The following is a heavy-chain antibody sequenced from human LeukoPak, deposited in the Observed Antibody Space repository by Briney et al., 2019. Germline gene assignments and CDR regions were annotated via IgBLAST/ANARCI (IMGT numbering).Heavy chain of an antibody. Sequence: PGGSLRLSCAASGFTVSSNYMSWVRQAPGKGLEWVSVIYSGGSTYYADSVKGRFTISRDNSKNTLYLQMNSLRAEDTAVYYCARGPTPRVYSSSPHIDYWGQGTLVTVSS. CDR3: ARGPTPRVYSSSPHIDY. CDR2: IYSGGST. J-gene: IGHJ4*02. V-gene: IGHV3-66*01. CDR1: GFTVSSNY. D-gene: IGHD6-13*01.